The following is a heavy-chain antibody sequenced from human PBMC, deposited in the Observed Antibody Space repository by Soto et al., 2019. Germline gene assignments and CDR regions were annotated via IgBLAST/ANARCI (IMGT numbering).Heavy chain of an antibody. CDR2: ISHEGVMK. Sequence: GGSLRLSCTASGFTFESYGMHWVRQTPGKGLEWLAYISHEGVMKFYAGSVKGRFTISRDNAKNSLYLELTDLRDDDTAVYYCARDTSHGVTIRGLDSWGQGALVTVSS. J-gene: IGHJ4*02. D-gene: IGHD3-3*01. V-gene: IGHV3-30*03. CDR1: GFTFESYG. CDR3: ARDTSHGVTIRGLDS.